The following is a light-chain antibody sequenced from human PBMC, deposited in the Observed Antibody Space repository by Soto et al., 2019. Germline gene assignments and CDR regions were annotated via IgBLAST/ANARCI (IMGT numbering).Light chain of an antibody. J-gene: IGKJ4*01. Sequence: EIVMTQSPATLSVFPGERATLSCRASQSVYSNLAWYQQKPGQAPRLLIYGTSTRATGIPARFSGSGSGTEFSLTISSLQSEDFAVYYCQQYNNWPLTFGGGTKVESK. CDR2: GTS. CDR1: QSVYSN. V-gene: IGKV3-15*01. CDR3: QQYNNWPLT.